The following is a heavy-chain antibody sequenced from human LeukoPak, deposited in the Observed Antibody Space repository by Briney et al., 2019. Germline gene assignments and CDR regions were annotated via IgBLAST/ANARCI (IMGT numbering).Heavy chain of an antibody. CDR2: INHSGST. V-gene: IGHV4-34*01. D-gene: IGHD6-19*01. CDR1: GGAFSGYY. CDR3: ARGRSSGWSEVVFFDY. Sequence: SETLSLTCAVYGGAFSGYYWSWIRQPPGKGLEWIGEINHSGSTNYNPSLKSRVTISVDTSKNQFSLKLSSVTAADTAVYYCARGRSSGWSEVVFFDYWGQGTLVTVSS. J-gene: IGHJ4*02.